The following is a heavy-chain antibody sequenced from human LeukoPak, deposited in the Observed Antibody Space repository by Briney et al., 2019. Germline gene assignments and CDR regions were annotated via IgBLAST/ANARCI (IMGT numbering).Heavy chain of an antibody. CDR1: GGSISSYY. V-gene: IGHV4-59*01. CDR2: IYYSGST. D-gene: IGHD4-23*01. Sequence: PSETLSLTCTVSGGSISSYYWSWIRQPPGKGLEWIGYIYYSGSTNYNPSLKSRVTISVDTSKNQFSLKLSSVTAADTAVYYCTSEKYNYGGNDACDIWGQGTMVTVSS. CDR3: TSEKYNYGGNDACDI. J-gene: IGHJ3*02.